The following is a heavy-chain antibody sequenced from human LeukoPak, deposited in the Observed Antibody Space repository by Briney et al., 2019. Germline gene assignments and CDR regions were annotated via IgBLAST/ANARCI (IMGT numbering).Heavy chain of an antibody. CDR2: IIPIFGTA. D-gene: IGHD6-13*01. CDR1: GGTFSSYA. Sequence: SVKVSCKASGGTFSSYAISWVRQAPGQGLEWMGGIIPIFGTANYAQKFQGRVTITTDESTSTAYMELSSLRSEDTAVYYCAITSQGSSWRNDAFDIWGQGTMVTVSS. V-gene: IGHV1-69*05. CDR3: AITSQGSSWRNDAFDI. J-gene: IGHJ3*02.